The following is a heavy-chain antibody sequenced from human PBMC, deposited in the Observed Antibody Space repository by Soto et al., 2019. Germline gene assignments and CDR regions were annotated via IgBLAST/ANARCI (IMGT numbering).Heavy chain of an antibody. J-gene: IGHJ4*02. D-gene: IGHD3-22*01. V-gene: IGHV4-39*01. CDR3: ARLLYDRSGYYYFDY. Sequence: SETLSLTCTVSGGSISSRIYYWAWIRRPPGKGLEWIGSIYYSGSTYDNPSLKSRVSTSVEMSKNQFSLKLSSVTAADTAVYYCARLLYDRSGYYYFDYWGQGTLVTVSS. CDR2: IYYSGST. CDR1: GGSISSRIYY.